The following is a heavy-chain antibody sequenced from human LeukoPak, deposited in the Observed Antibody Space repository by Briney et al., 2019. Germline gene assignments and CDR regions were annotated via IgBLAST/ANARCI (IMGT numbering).Heavy chain of an antibody. CDR2: IYYSGST. V-gene: IGHV4-39*07. CDR3: ARDSSIDYGSGFVYDY. Sequence: SETLSLTCTVSGGSISSNSYYWDWIRQPPGKGLEWIGSIYYSGSTYYNPSLKSRVTISVDTSKNQFSLKLSSVTAADTAVYYCARDSSIDYGSGFVYDYWGQGTLVTVSS. D-gene: IGHD3-10*01. J-gene: IGHJ4*02. CDR1: GGSISSNSYY.